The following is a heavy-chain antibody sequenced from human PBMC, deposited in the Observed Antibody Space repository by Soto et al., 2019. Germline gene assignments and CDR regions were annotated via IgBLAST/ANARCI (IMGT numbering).Heavy chain of an antibody. D-gene: IGHD2-21*02. J-gene: IGHJ4*02. V-gene: IGHV3-7*01. CDR1: GFTFSSYW. CDR3: ERDEAYCGGDCYAVDY. CDR2: IKQDGSEK. Sequence: GGSLRLSCAASGFTFSSYWMSWVRQAPGKGLEWVANIKQDGSEKYYVDSVKGRFTISRDNAKNSLYLQMNSLRAEDTAVYYCERDEAYCGGDCYAVDYWGQGNLVTVPS.